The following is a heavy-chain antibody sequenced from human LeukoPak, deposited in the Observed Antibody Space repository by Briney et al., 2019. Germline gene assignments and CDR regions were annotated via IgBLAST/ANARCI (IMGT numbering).Heavy chain of an antibody. CDR3: ARLVPGTYYFDY. D-gene: IGHD3-10*01. Sequence: GESLKISCMGSGYNVPTYWIGWVRQMPGKGLEWMGIIYPGDSDTRYSPSFHGQVIISVDRSISTAFLQWSSLKASDTAMYYCARLVPGTYYFDYWGQGTLVTVSS. V-gene: IGHV5-51*01. J-gene: IGHJ4*02. CDR1: GYNVPTYW. CDR2: IYPGDSDT.